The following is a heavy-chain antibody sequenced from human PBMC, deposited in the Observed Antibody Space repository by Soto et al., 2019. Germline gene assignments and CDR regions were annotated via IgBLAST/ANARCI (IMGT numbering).Heavy chain of an antibody. CDR1: GFTVSSNY. CDR3: ANLRITIFGVVKAMDV. D-gene: IGHD3-3*01. J-gene: IGHJ6*03. CDR2: IYSGGST. V-gene: IGHV3-66*01. Sequence: GGSLRLSCAASGFTVSSNYMSWVRQAPGKWLVWVSVIYSGGSTYYADSVKGRFTISRDNSKNTLYLQMNSLRAEDTVVYYCANLRITIFGVVKAMDVWGKGTTVTVSS.